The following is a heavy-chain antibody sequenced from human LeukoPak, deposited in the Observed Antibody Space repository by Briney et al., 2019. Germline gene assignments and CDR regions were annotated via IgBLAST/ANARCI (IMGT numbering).Heavy chain of an antibody. CDR1: EYTFTSYY. CDR3: ARGTLGYCSGGSCPHHDTFDI. D-gene: IGHD2-15*01. J-gene: IGHJ3*02. V-gene: IGHV1-46*01. CDR2: INPSGGST. Sequence: GASVKVSCKASEYTFTSYYMHWVRQAPGQRLECMGIINPSGGSTSYAQKFQGRVTVTRDTSTSTVYMELSSLRSEDTAVYYCARGTLGYCSGGSCPHHDTFDIWGQGTMVTVSS.